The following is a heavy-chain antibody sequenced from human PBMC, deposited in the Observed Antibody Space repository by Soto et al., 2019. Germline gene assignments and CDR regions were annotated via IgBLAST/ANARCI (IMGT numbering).Heavy chain of an antibody. CDR3: ARDAERDTGLNFYYYLHGMDA. CDR1: GYTFTTYG. V-gene: IGHV1-18*04. CDR2: ISPYNGTT. Sequence: ASVKVSCKASGYTFTTYGISWVRQAPGQGLEWMGWISPYNGTTKYAEKFQGEMTMTTDTATSTAYMDLRSLRSDDTAVYYCARDAERDTGLNFYYYLHGMDAWG. J-gene: IGHJ6*02. D-gene: IGHD1-1*01.